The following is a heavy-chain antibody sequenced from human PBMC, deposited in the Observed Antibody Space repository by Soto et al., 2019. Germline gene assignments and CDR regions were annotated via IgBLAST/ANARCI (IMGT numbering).Heavy chain of an antibody. V-gene: IGHV3-23*01. J-gene: IGHJ3*01. CDR3: AHPRGYGVFDAYDF. CDR2: ISGSGSDT. D-gene: IGHD4-17*01. CDR1: GFTFSTYA. Sequence: GGSLRLSCAASGFTFSTYAMSWVRQAPGKGLEWVSAISGSGSDTYHAESVKGRFTISRDNSISMLHPQMNSLRTEDTAVYYCAHPRGYGVFDAYDFWGQGAMVTVSS.